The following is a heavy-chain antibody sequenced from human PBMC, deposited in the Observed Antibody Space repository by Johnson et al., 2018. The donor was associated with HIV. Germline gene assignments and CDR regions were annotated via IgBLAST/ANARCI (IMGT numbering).Heavy chain of an antibody. Sequence: VESGGGLVQPGGSLRLSCAASGFTFSDYAMSWVRQAPGKGLEWVSYISSSGSTIYYPDSVKGRFTISRDSAKNSLYLQMNSLRAEDTAVYYCAREGIRGGAFDIWGQGTMVTVSS. V-gene: IGHV3-11*04. CDR2: ISSSGSTI. CDR3: AREGIRGGAFDI. CDR1: GFTFSDYA. J-gene: IGHJ3*02.